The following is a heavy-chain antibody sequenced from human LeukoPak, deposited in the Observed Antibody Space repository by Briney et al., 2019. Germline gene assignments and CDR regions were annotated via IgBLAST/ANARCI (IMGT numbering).Heavy chain of an antibody. CDR1: GYTFTSYG. D-gene: IGHD2-15*01. J-gene: IGHJ4*02. CDR2: ISAYNGNT. CDR3: ARVVYCSGGSCTDY. V-gene: IGHV1-18*01. Sequence: GASVKVSCKAPGYTFTSYGISWVRQAPGQGLEWMGWISAYNGNTNYAQKLQGRVTMTTDTSTSTAYMELRSLRSDDTAVYYCARVVYCSGGSCTDYWGQGTLVTVSS.